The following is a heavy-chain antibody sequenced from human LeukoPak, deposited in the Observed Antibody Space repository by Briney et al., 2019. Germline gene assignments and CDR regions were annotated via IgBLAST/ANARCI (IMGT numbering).Heavy chain of an antibody. CDR2: ISAYNGKT. D-gene: IGHD3-3*02. V-gene: IGHV1-18*01. Sequence: ASVNVSCKASGYTFTSYGLSWVRQAPGQGLEWMGWISAYNGKTNYAQNFQGRVTVTTDTSTSTAYMELRTLRSDDTAVYYCARGPSFFAVAGGVNDYWGQGTLVTVSS. J-gene: IGHJ4*02. CDR3: ARGPSFFAVAGGVNDY. CDR1: GYTFTSYG.